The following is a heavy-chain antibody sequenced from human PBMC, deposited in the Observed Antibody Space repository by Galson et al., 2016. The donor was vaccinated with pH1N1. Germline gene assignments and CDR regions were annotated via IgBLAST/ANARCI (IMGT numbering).Heavy chain of an antibody. CDR2: IYPGDSDT. J-gene: IGHJ5*02. CDR3: ARHNANWYWGFDH. Sequence: QSGAEVKKPGESLKISCKASGYSFTSNWIGWVRQMPGKGLEWMGVIYPGDSDTRYSPSFQGQVTISVDKSIGTAFLQWSSLKASDSAMYYCARHNANWYWGFDHWGQGTPVTVSS. V-gene: IGHV5-51*01. CDR1: GYSFTSNW. D-gene: IGHD1-1*01.